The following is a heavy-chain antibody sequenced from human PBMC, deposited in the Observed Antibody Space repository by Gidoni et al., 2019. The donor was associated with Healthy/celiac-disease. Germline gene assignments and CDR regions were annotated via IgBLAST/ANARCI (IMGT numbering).Heavy chain of an antibody. V-gene: IGHV3-23*01. CDR2: ISGSGGST. Sequence: EVQLLESGGGLVQPGGSLRPSCAASGFTFSSYAMSWVRQAPGKGLEWVSAISGSGGSTYYADSVKGRFTIYRDNSKNTLYLQMNSLRAEDTAVYYCAKGTTVVTRGYFDYWGQGTLVTVSS. J-gene: IGHJ4*02. CDR1: GFTFSSYA. D-gene: IGHD4-17*01. CDR3: AKGTTVVTRGYFDY.